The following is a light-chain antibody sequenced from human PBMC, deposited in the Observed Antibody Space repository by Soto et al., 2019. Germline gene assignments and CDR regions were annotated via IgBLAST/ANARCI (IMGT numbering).Light chain of an antibody. CDR1: QGISSY. CDR2: AAY. J-gene: IGKJ4*01. V-gene: IGKV1-9*01. CDR3: QQLNSYPLT. Sequence: IQLNQSPSSLSASVGDRVTITCRASQGISSYLAWYQQKPGKDPKLLIYAAYTLQSGVTSRFSGSGSGTDFTLTISSLQPEDFATYYCQQLNSYPLTFGGGTKVDIK.